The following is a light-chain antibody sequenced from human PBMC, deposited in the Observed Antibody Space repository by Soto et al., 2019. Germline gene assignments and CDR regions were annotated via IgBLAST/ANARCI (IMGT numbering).Light chain of an antibody. Sequence: EIVLTQSPGTLSLSPGERATLSCTASQSVSSSYLAWYQQKPGQAPRLLIYGASTRATGIPARFSGSGSGTEFTLTISSLQSEDFAVYYCHQYNQWPLWTFGQGTKVDI. CDR1: QSVSSSY. J-gene: IGKJ1*01. CDR3: HQYNQWPLWT. V-gene: IGKV3-15*01. CDR2: GAS.